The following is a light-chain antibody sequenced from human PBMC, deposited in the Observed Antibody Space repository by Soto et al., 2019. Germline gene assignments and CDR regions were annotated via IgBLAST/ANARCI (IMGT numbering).Light chain of an antibody. V-gene: IGKV1-39*01. Sequence: DIQMTQSPSSLSASVGDRVTITCRASESSSSYLNWYQQRPGEAPKLLIYATSNLESGVPSRFSGSGSGTDFTLTIISLQPEDFATYYCQQSYSTLTFGPGTKVDIK. CDR2: ATS. CDR3: QQSYSTLT. CDR1: ESSSSY. J-gene: IGKJ3*01.